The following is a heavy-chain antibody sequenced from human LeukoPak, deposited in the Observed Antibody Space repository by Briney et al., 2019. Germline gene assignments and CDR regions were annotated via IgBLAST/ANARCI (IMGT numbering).Heavy chain of an antibody. J-gene: IGHJ6*02. D-gene: IGHD3-10*01. CDR3: ARGPILLWLHNGMDV. CDR1: GFTFGDHA. CDR2: IRSEAYGETT. V-gene: IGHV3-49*04. Sequence: PGGSLRLSCTGSGFTFGDHAMAWVRQAPGKGLEWVGFIRSEAYGETTEYAAAVRDRFTISRDNSRSVAYLQMNSLKTVDTAMYYCARGPILLWLHNGMDVWGQGTTVTVSS.